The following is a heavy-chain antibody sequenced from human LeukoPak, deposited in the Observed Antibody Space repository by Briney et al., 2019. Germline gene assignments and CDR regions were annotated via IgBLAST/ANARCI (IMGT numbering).Heavy chain of an antibody. Sequence: SETLSLTCTVSGGSFTNDFWSWIRQPAGRGLEWIGRVYSSATSYYNPSLKSRVTMSVDTSKNHFSLRLTSVTAADTAVYYCAVSADYYHGSRSYYNEDYWGQGTLVTVSS. CDR2: VYSSATS. J-gene: IGHJ4*02. CDR3: AVSADYYHGSRSYYNEDY. V-gene: IGHV4-4*07. CDR1: GGSFTNDF. D-gene: IGHD3-10*01.